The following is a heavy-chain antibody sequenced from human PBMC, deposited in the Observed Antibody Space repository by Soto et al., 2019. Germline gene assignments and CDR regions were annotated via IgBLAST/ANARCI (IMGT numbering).Heavy chain of an antibody. V-gene: IGHV3-23*01. D-gene: IGHD1-1*01. Sequence: GGSLRLSCAASGFTFSSYAMSWVRQAPGKGLEWVSAISGSGGSTYYADPVKGRFTISRDNSKNTLYLQMNSLRAEDTAVYYCAKVPRYNWNDIYFDYWGQGTLVTVSS. J-gene: IGHJ4*02. CDR3: AKVPRYNWNDIYFDY. CDR2: ISGSGGST. CDR1: GFTFSSYA.